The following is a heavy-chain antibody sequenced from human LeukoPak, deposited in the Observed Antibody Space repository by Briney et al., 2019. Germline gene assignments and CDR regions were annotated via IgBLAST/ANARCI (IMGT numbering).Heavy chain of an antibody. Sequence: PGGSLRLSCASSGFTFSSYSTNWVRQAPGKGLEWVSYISSSSSTIYYADSVKGRFTISRDNAKNSLYLQMNSLRAEDTAVYYCARGSEITGVLRFLDGPEQYYWGQGTLVTVSS. V-gene: IGHV3-48*01. D-gene: IGHD3-3*01. CDR2: ISSSSSTI. CDR3: ARGSEITGVLRFLDGPEQYY. J-gene: IGHJ4*02. CDR1: GFTFSSYS.